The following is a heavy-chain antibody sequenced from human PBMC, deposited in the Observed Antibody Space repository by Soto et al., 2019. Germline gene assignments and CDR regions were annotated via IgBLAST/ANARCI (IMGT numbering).Heavy chain of an antibody. CDR2: IIPIFGTA. D-gene: IGHD6-13*01. V-gene: IGHV1-69*13. CDR3: ARGFLAEGVAAAGTVFDY. Sequence: GAXVKVSCKASGGTFSSYAISWVRQAPGQGLEWMGGIIPIFGTANYAQKFQGRVTITADESTSTAYMELSSLRSEDTAVYYCARGFLAEGVAAAGTVFDYWGQGTLVTVSS. J-gene: IGHJ4*02. CDR1: GGTFSSYA.